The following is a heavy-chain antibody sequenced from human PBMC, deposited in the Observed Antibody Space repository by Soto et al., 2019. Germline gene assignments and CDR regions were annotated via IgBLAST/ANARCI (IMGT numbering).Heavy chain of an antibody. Sequence: PSETLSLTCTVSGGSISSNNYYWGWIRQPPGKGLEWIGSIYYSGSTYYNPSLKSRVTISVDTSKNQFSLKLSSVTAADTAVYYCARDAYGSGSYLVKGNYYYGMDVWGQGNTVTVSS. CDR1: GGSISSNNYY. V-gene: IGHV4-39*07. CDR3: ARDAYGSGSYLVKGNYYYGMDV. J-gene: IGHJ6*02. D-gene: IGHD3-10*01. CDR2: IYYSGST.